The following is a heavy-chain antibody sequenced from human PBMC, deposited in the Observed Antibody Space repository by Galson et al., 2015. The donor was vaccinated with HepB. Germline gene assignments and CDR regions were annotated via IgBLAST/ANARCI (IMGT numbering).Heavy chain of an antibody. D-gene: IGHD3-16*01. CDR3: AKDLGITFGGVTRFDY. J-gene: IGHJ4*02. V-gene: IGHV3-30*18. Sequence: SLRLSCAASGFTFSSYGMHWVRQAPGKGLEWVAVISYDGSNKFYADSVKGRFTISRDNSKNTLYLQMNSLRAEDTAVYYCAKDLGITFGGVTRFDYWGQGTLVTVSS. CDR2: ISYDGSNK. CDR1: GFTFSSYG.